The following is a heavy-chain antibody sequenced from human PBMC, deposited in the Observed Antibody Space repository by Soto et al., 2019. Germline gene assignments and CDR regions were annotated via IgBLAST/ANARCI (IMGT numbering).Heavy chain of an antibody. D-gene: IGHD3-10*01. V-gene: IGHV4-61*01. Sequence: SETLSLTCTVSGGSMRSDNYFWSWIRQPPGKGLEWIGYIYYSGSTKYNPSLESRVMISLDTSKNQFSLRLTSVTAADTALYYCARDWDSSGLFDPWGQGALVTVSS. CDR1: GGSMRSDNYF. CDR2: IYYSGST. J-gene: IGHJ5*02. CDR3: ARDWDSSGLFDP.